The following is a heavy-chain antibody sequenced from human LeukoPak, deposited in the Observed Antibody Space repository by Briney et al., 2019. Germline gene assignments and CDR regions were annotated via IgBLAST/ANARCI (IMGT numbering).Heavy chain of an antibody. CDR2: IYYSGST. V-gene: IGHV4-39*01. CDR3: ARLRPGDYYDSSGYYYDY. CDR1: GDSISSGSYY. D-gene: IGHD3-22*01. Sequence: SETLSLTCTVSGDSISSGSYYWGWIRQPPGKGLEWIGSIYYSGSTYYNPSLKSRVTVSVDTSKNQFSLKLSSVTAADTAVYYCARLRPGDYYDSSGYYYDYWGQGTLVTVSS. J-gene: IGHJ4*02.